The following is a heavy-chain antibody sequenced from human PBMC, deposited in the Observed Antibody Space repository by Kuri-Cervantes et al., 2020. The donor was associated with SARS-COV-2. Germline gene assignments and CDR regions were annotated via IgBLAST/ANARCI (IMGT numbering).Heavy chain of an antibody. D-gene: IGHD1-26*01. CDR3: ARDASYSGTYGNIQH. CDR2: ISFDGNNI. V-gene: IGHV3-30*03. CDR1: GFTFSSYW. J-gene: IGHJ1*01. Sequence: GESLKIPCAASGFTFSSYWMSWIRQAPGKGLEWVALISFDGNNIYYADSVKGRFTIPSDKSKNTLYLQMNSLRAEDTAVYFCARDASYSGTYGNIQHWGQGTLVTVSS.